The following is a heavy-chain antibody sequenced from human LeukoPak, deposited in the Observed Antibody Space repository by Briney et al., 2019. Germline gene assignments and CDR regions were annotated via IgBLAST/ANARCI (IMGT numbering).Heavy chain of an antibody. CDR3: VTDFPVY. J-gene: IGHJ4*02. V-gene: IGHV3-48*01. CDR1: GFTFSSYE. Sequence: GGSLRLSCAASGFTFSSYEMNWVRQAPGKGLEWLSYMSSSSSTIYYADSVKGRFTISRDNAKNSLFLQMNSLRVEDSAVYYCVTDFPVYWGQGTLVTVSS. CDR2: MSSSSSTI.